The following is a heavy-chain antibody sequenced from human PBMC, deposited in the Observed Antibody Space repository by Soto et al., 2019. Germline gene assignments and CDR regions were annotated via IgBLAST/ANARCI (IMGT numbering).Heavy chain of an antibody. V-gene: IGHV1-69*01. CDR3: AREGVGATRFYY. CDR1: GGTFSSYA. D-gene: IGHD1-26*01. J-gene: IGHJ4*02. CDR2: IIPIFGTA. Sequence: QVQLVQSGAEVKKPGSSVKVSCKASGGTFSSYAISWVQQAPGQGLGWMGGIIPIFGTANYAQKFQGRVTINADESTSTAYMELSSLRSEDTAVYYCAREGVGATRFYYWGQGSLVTVSS.